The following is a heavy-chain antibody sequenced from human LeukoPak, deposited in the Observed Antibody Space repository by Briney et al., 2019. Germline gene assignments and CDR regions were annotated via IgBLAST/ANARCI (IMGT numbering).Heavy chain of an antibody. CDR2: IYYSGST. CDR3: ARDRGSADFDY. D-gene: IGHD1-26*01. CDR1: GGSISSYY. V-gene: IGHV4-59*01. Sequence: SETLSLTRTVSGGSISSYYWSWIRQPPGKGLEWIGYIYYSGSTNYNPSLKSRVTISVDTSKNQFSLKLSSVTAADTAVYYCARDRGSADFDYWGQGTLVTVSS. J-gene: IGHJ4*02.